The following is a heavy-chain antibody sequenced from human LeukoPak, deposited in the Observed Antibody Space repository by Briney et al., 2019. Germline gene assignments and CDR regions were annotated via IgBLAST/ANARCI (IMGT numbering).Heavy chain of an antibody. V-gene: IGHV3-30*02. D-gene: IGHD3-3*01. CDR1: GFTFSSYG. CDR2: IRYDGSNK. Sequence: GGSLRLSCAATGFTFSSYGMHLVRQAPGKGLEWVAFIRYDGSNKYYADSVKSRFTNSRVNAKNSLYLQMNSLRAEDTAVYYCARGYYDFWSGYSYYFDYWGQGTLVTVSS. J-gene: IGHJ4*02. CDR3: ARGYYDFWSGYSYYFDY.